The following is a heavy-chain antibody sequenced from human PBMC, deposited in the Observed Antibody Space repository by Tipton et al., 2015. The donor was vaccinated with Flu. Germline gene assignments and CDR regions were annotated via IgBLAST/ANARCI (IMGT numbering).Heavy chain of an antibody. J-gene: IGHJ5*01. V-gene: IGHV4-38-2*01. Sequence: GLVKPSETLSLTCSVSGDSIDRRYFWGWIRQTPWKGLEWIGNVHETGSGYYNPSLRSRVTIAVDRPKNEFSLRLISVTAADTAVYHCARRDYSNYVSEPRNWFDSWGQGTLVTVSS. D-gene: IGHD3-16*01. CDR1: GDSIDRRYF. CDR3: ARRDYSNYVSEPRNWFDS. CDR2: VHETGSG.